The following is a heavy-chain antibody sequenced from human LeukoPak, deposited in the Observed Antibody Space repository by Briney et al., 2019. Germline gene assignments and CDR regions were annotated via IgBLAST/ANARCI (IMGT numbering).Heavy chain of an antibody. CDR3: ARAAAGPTYFDY. CDR1: GFTFSSYS. J-gene: IGHJ4*02. D-gene: IGHD6-13*01. V-gene: IGHV3-21*04. Sequence: PGGSLRLSCAASGFTFSSYSMNWVRQAPGKGLEWVSSISSSSSYIYYADSVKGRFTISRDNAKNSLYLQMNSLRAEDTAVYYCARAAAGPTYFDYWGQGTLVTVSS. CDR2: ISSSSSYI.